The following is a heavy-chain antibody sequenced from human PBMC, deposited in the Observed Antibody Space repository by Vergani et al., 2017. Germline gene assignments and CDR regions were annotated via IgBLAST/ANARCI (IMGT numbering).Heavy chain of an antibody. CDR1: GGSFSGYY. CDR2: INHSGST. Sequence: QVQLQQWGAGLLKPSETLSLTCAVYGGSFSGYYWSWIRQPPGKGLEWIGEINHSGSTNYNPSLKSRVTISVDTSKNQFSLKLSSVTAADTAVYYCARGPAGGEQLLTRYYFDYWGQGTLVTVSS. D-gene: IGHD2-2*01. V-gene: IGHV4-34*01. CDR3: ARGPAGGEQLLTRYYFDY. J-gene: IGHJ4*02.